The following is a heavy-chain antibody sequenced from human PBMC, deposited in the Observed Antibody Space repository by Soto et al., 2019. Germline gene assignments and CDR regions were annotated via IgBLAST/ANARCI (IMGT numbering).Heavy chain of an antibody. Sequence: QVQLQESGPGLVKPSETMSLSCTVSGGSISSYYWSWFRQSPGKGMEWIGYVLHSWGSSPNPSLQSRVAISLDTSKSQFSLKVTSVTATDTAVYYCARQGFGPLHGLVDVWGQGTTVTVSS. V-gene: IGHV4-59*08. CDR1: GGSISSYY. CDR3: ARQGFGPLHGLVDV. J-gene: IGHJ6*02. CDR2: VLHSWGS. D-gene: IGHD3-10*01.